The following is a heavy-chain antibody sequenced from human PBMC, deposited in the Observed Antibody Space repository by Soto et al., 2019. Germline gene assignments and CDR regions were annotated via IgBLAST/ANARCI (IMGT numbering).Heavy chain of an antibody. J-gene: IGHJ4*02. CDR1: GYTFTSYA. D-gene: IGHD6-13*01. CDR2: VNAGNGNT. V-gene: IGHV1-3*01. Sequence: QVQLVQSGAEVKKPGASVKVSCKASGYTFTSYAMHWVRQAPGQRLEWMGWVNAGNGNTKYSQKFQGRVTITRDTXXXXXXXXXXXXXXXXXXXXXXXXXXXXLIAAANFWGQGTLVTVSS. CDR3: XXXXXXLIAAANF.